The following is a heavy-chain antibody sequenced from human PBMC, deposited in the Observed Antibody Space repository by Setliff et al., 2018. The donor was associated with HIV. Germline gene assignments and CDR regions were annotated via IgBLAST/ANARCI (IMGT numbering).Heavy chain of an antibody. D-gene: IGHD4-4*01. V-gene: IGHV3-23*01. CDR2: ISGSGGST. J-gene: IGHJ4*02. Sequence: PGGSLRLSCAASGFTFSSYAMSWVRQAPGKGLEWVSAISGSGGSTYYADSVKGRFTISRDNSKNTLYLQMNSLRAEDTAVYYCAKTFYSNYVTSADYWGQGTLVTVSS. CDR3: AKTFYSNYVTSADY. CDR1: GFTFSSYA.